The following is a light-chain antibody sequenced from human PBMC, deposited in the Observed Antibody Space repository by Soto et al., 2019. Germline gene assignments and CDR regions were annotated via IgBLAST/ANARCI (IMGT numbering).Light chain of an antibody. J-gene: IGLJ2*01. CDR1: SSDVGGYNY. Sequence: QSALTQPASVSGSPGQSITISCTGTSSDVGGYNYVSWYQQHPGKAPKLMIYEVTNRPSGVSNRFSASKSGNTASLTISGLRAEDEADYYCNSYTTSSTLVFGGGTKLTVL. CDR2: EVT. CDR3: NSYTTSSTLV. V-gene: IGLV2-14*01.